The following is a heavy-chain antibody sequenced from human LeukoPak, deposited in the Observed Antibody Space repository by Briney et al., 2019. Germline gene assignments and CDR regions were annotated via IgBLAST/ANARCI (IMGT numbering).Heavy chain of an antibody. CDR2: IYYSGST. CDR1: GGSISSGSYY. Sequence: PSQTLSLTCTVSGGSISSGSYYWSWIRQPPGRGLEWIGYIYYSGSTNYNPSLKSRVTISVDTSKNQFSLKLSSVTAADTAVYYCARVSRAPSHYYYYYYMDVWGKGTTVTISS. CDR3: ARVSRAPSHYYYYYYMDV. J-gene: IGHJ6*03. V-gene: IGHV4-61*01.